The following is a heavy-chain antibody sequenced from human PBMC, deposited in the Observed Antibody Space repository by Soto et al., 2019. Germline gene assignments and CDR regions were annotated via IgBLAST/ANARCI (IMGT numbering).Heavy chain of an antibody. CDR3: ARVISPGLWFGELLYY. CDR1: GFTFSSYW. V-gene: IGHV3-74*01. J-gene: IGHJ4*02. D-gene: IGHD3-10*01. CDR2: INSDGSST. Sequence: SGGSLRLSCAASGFTFSSYWMHWVRQAPGKGLVWVSRINSDGSSTSYADSVKGRFTISRDNAKNTLYLQMNSLRAEDTAVYYCARVISPGLWFGELLYYWGQGTLVTVSS.